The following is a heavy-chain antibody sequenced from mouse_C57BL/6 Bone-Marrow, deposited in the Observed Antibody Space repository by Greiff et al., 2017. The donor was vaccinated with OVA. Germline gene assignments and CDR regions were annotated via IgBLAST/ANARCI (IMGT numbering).Heavy chain of an antibody. CDR2: IDPEDGET. Sequence: EVKLVESGAELVKPGASVKLSCTASGFNIKDYYMHWVKQRTEQGLEWIGRIDPEDGETKYAPKFQGKATITADTSSNTAYRQLSSLTSEGTAINYCARRGYYGSSNCFDYWGQGTTLTVSS. CDR3: ARRGYYGSSNCFDY. D-gene: IGHD1-1*01. V-gene: IGHV14-2*01. J-gene: IGHJ2*01. CDR1: GFNIKDYY.